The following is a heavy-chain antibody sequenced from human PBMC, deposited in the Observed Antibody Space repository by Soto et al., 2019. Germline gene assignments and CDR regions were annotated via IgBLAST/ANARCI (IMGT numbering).Heavy chain of an antibody. Sequence: QVQLVQSGAEEKKPGASVKVSCKASGYTFTSYAMRWVRQARGQRLEWMGWINAGNGNTKYSQKFQGRVTITRDTSASTAYMELSSLRSEDTAVYYCARSIVVVTALDYWGQGTLVTVSS. D-gene: IGHD2-21*02. J-gene: IGHJ4*02. CDR2: INAGNGNT. V-gene: IGHV1-3*05. CDR3: ARSIVVVTALDY. CDR1: GYTFTSYA.